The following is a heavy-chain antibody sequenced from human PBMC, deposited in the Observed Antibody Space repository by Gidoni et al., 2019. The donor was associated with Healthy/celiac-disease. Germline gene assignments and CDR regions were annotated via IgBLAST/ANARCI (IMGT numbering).Heavy chain of an antibody. V-gene: IGHV3-30*18. D-gene: IGHD5-18*01. CDR2: ISYDGSNK. CDR3: AKDLTAMVMGRNWFDP. Sequence: QVQLVESGGGVVLPGRSLRLSCAASGFTFSSSGMHWVRQAPGQGLEWVAVISYDGSNKYYADSVKGRFTISRDNSKNTLYLQMNSLRAEDTAVYYCAKDLTAMVMGRNWFDPWGQGTLVTVSS. CDR1: GFTFSSSG. J-gene: IGHJ5*02.